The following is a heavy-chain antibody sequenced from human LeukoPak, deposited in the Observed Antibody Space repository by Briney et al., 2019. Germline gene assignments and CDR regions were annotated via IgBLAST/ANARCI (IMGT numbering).Heavy chain of an antibody. CDR1: GYTLTNYG. V-gene: IGHV1-18*01. CDR3: ARDLGVAAPDYFDY. CDR2: INAYNCNT. Sequence: GASVKVSCKASGYTLTNYGFSWVRQAPGQGLEWMGWINAYNCNTNYAQKLQGRVTMTTDTSTSTIYMELRSLRSDDTAVYYCARDLGVAAPDYFDYWGQGTLVTVSS. J-gene: IGHJ4*02. D-gene: IGHD2-8*01.